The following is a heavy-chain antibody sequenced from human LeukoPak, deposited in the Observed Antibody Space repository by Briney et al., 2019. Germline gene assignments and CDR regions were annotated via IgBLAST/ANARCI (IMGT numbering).Heavy chain of an antibody. CDR3: AREGYCSSTSCSLDWFDP. J-gene: IGHJ5*02. D-gene: IGHD2-2*01. CDR1: GGSISSSSYY. V-gene: IGHV4-39*07. CDR2: IYYSGST. Sequence: PSENLSLTCTVSGGSISSSSYYWGWIRQPPGKGLEWIGSIYYSGSTYYNPSLKSRVTISVDTSKNQFSLNLNSVTAADTAVYYCAREGYCSSTSCSLDWFDPWGQGTLVTVSS.